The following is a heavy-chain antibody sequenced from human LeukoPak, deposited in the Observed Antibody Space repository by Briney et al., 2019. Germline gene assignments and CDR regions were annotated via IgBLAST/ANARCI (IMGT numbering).Heavy chain of an antibody. CDR3: EKTSYDILTGYFGGVGLDY. Sequence: GGSLRLSCAASGFTFSSYGMHWVRQAPGKGLEWVAVISYDGSNKYYADSVKGRFTISRDNSKTTLYLKMNSLRAEDTVVFYREKTSYDILTGYFGGVGLDYWGQGTLVTVSS. CDR1: GFTFSSYG. V-gene: IGHV3-30*18. J-gene: IGHJ4*02. CDR2: ISYDGSNK. D-gene: IGHD3-9*01.